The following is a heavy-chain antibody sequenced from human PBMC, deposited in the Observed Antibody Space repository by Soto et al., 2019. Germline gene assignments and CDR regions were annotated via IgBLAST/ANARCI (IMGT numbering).Heavy chain of an antibody. D-gene: IGHD5-12*01. V-gene: IGHV4-31*03. CDR3: ARARLPAVYAFDI. J-gene: IGHJ3*02. CDR2: IYYSGST. CDR1: GGSVSSGAYY. Sequence: PSETLSLTCTVSGGSVSSGAYYWTWIRQRPGKGLEWIGYIYYSGSTYYSPSLKSRLSISLDTSKNQFSLRLSSVTAADTAMYYCARARLPAVYAFDIWGQGTMVTV.